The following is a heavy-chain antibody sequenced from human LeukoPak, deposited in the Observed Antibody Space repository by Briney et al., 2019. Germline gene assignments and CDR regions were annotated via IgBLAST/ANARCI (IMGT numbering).Heavy chain of an antibody. D-gene: IGHD2-2*01. J-gene: IGHJ4*02. CDR1: GFAFDDYS. CDR3: AKDIGSSTSCPIA. V-gene: IGHV3-9*01. Sequence: PGWCLRPSLAASGFAFDDYSRRWVRQAQGKGLEWVSGISWNSGSIGYADSVKGRFTISRDNAKNSLYLQMNSLRAEDTALYYCAKDIGSSTSCPIAWGQGTLVTVSS. CDR2: ISWNSGSI.